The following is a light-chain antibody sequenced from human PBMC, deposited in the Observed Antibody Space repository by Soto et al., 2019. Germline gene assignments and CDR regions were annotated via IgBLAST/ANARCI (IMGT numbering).Light chain of an antibody. CDR3: SSYAGSNNFEVV. CDR2: EVS. Sequence: QSALTHPPSASGSPGQSVTISCTGTSSDVGGYNYVSWYQQHPGKAPKLMIYEVSKRPSGVPDRFSGSKSGNTASLTVSGLQAEDEADYYCSSYAGSNNFEVVFGGGTKLTVL. CDR1: SSDVGGYNY. V-gene: IGLV2-8*01. J-gene: IGLJ2*01.